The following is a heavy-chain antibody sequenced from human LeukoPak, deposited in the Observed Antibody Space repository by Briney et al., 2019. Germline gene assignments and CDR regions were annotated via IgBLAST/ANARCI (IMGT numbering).Heavy chain of an antibody. Sequence: SVKVSCKASGGTFSSHAISWVRQAPGQGLEWMGGIIPIFGTANYAQKFQGRVTITADESTSTAYMELSSLRSEDTAVYYCARDKAHGGQGGAFDIWGQGTMVTVSS. CDR3: ARDKAHGGQGGAFDI. D-gene: IGHD3-10*01. CDR1: GGTFSSHA. J-gene: IGHJ3*02. V-gene: IGHV1-69*13. CDR2: IIPIFGTA.